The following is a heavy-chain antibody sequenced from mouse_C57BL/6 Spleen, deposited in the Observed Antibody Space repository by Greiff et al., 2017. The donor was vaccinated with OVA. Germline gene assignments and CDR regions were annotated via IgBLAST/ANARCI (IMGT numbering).Heavy chain of an antibody. V-gene: IGHV1-64*01. D-gene: IGHD1-1*01. CDR1: GYTFTSYW. J-gene: IGHJ4*01. CDR2: IHPNSGST. CDR3: ARRDTTTVEFYYAMDY. Sequence: QVQLKESGAELVKPGASVKLSCKASGYTFTSYWMHWVKQRPGQGLEWIGMIHPNSGSTNYNEKFKSKATLTVDKSSSTAYMQLSSLTSEDSAVYYCARRDTTTVEFYYAMDYWGQGTSVTVSS.